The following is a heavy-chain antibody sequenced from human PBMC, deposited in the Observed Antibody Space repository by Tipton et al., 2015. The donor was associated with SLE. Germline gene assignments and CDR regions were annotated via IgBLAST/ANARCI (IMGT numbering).Heavy chain of an antibody. CDR1: GGSMNDYY. D-gene: IGHD3-16*01. J-gene: IGHJ4*02. V-gene: IGHV4-59*01. CDR2: IYYTGSS. CDR3: ARSMLTTKRVFDY. Sequence: GLVKPSETLSLTCTVSGGSMNDYYWSWIRQPPGEGLEWIGYIYYTGSSNHSPSLKGRFTMSVDTSKNQFSLSVNSVTAADTAVYYCARSMLTTKRVFDYWGQGRLVTVSS.